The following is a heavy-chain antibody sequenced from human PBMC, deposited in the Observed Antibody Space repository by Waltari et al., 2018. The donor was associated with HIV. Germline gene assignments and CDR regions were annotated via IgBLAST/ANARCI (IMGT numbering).Heavy chain of an antibody. J-gene: IGHJ4*02. V-gene: IGHV3-53*01. CDR3: ARDRGDSFFPY. Sequence: EVQLVQSGGGLLQPGESLRLSCAASGFTVSSNYMSWVRQAPGQGLEWVSVIYSGGSTFYADSVQGRFTISRDNAKNTLFLQLNSLRAEDTAVYYCARDRGDSFFPYWGQGTLVTVSS. CDR2: IYSGGST. CDR1: GFTVSSNY. D-gene: IGHD5-18*01.